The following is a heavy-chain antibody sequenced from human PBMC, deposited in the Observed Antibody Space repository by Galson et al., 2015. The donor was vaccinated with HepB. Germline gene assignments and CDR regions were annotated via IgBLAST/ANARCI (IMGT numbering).Heavy chain of an antibody. J-gene: IGHJ4*02. CDR2: SSSAGNNQ. CDR1: GFTFNTYT. V-gene: IGHV3-30-3*01. D-gene: IGHD1-26*01. Sequence: SLRLYCAASGFTFNTYTMQWVRQAPGKGLEWVAASSSAGNNQFHADSVKGRFTFSRDNSDNMLYLQMSSLRVEDTAVYYCARDAMGRGSGSYSAFDYWGLGTLVTVSS. CDR3: ARDAMGRGSGSYSAFDY.